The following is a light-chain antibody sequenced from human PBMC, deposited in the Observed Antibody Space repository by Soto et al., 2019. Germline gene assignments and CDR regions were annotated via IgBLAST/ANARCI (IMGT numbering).Light chain of an antibody. V-gene: IGLV2-14*01. CDR1: SSDVGGYNF. J-gene: IGLJ2*01. CDR3: SSYTNSSAVV. CDR2: EVH. Sequence: QSAPTQPASVSGAPGQSITISCTGTSSDVGGYNFVSWYQQNPGKAPKLIIYEVHNRPSGVSHRFSGSKSANTASLTISGLQTDDEADYYCSSYTNSSAVVFGGGTKVTVL.